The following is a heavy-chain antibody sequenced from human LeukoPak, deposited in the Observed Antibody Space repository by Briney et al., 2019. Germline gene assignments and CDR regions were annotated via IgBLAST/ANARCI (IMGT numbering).Heavy chain of an antibody. J-gene: IGHJ6*04. CDR1: GYTFTTYD. D-gene: IGHD6-19*01. CDR3: ARSLGRGGWSDV. V-gene: IGHV1-8*01. CDR2: MNPNSGNT. Sequence: ASVKVSCRASGYTFTTYDINWVRQAAGQGLEWMGWMNPNSGNTGYAQKFQGRVTMTRNTSISTAYMELSSLRSEDTAVYYCARSLGRGGWSDVWGKGTTVTISS.